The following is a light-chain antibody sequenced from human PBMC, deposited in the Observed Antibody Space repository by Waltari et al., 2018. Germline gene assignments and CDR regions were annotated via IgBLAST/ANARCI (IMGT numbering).Light chain of an antibody. CDR3: QHYVRLPAT. J-gene: IGKJ1*01. CDR1: QGVSRA. Sequence: EVVLTQSPGTLSLSPGERATLPCRASQGVSRALAWYQQKPGQAPRLLIYGASIRATGIPDRFSGSGAGTDFSLTISRLEPADSAMYYCQHYVRLPATFGQGTKVEIK. CDR2: GAS. V-gene: IGKV3-20*01.